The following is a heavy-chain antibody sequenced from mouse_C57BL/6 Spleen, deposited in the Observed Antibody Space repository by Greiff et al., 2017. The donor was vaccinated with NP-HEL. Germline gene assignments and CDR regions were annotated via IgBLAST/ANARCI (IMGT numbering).Heavy chain of an antibody. CDR3: ARRLYAMDY. V-gene: IGHV1-55*01. J-gene: IGHJ4*01. CDR2: IYPGSGST. Sequence: VQLQQPGAELVKPGASVMMSCKASGYTFTSDWITWVKQRPGQGLGWIGDIYPGSGSTNYNEKFKSKATLTVDTSSRTAYMQLSSLTSEDSAVYYCARRLYAMDYWGQGTSVTVSS. CDR1: GYTFTSDW.